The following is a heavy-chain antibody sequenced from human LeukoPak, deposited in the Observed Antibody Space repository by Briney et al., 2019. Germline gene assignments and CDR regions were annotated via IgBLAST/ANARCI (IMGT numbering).Heavy chain of an antibody. CDR3: ARATAYSSSWYNY. Sequence: GRSLRLFCAASGFTFSDYYMSWIRQAPGKGLEWGLYISSSSSYTNYADSVKGRFTISRDNAKNSLYLQMNSLRAEETAVYYCARATAYSSSWYNYWGQGTLVTVSS. J-gene: IGHJ4*02. CDR1: GFTFSDYY. V-gene: IGHV3-11*06. D-gene: IGHD6-13*01. CDR2: ISSSSSYT.